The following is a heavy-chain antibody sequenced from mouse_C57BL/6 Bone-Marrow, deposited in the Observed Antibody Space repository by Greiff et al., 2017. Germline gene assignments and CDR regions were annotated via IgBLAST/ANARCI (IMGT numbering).Heavy chain of an antibody. Sequence: QVQLQQPGAELVLPGASVKLSCKASGYTFTSYWMHWVKQRPGQGLEWIGEIDPSDSYTNYNQKFKGKSTLTVDKSSSTAYMQLSNLTSEDSAVYYCAREGDSNYYDMDYWGQGTSVTVSS. CDR2: IDPSDSYT. V-gene: IGHV1-69*01. CDR1: GYTFTSYW. D-gene: IGHD2-5*01. J-gene: IGHJ4*01. CDR3: AREGDSNYYDMDY.